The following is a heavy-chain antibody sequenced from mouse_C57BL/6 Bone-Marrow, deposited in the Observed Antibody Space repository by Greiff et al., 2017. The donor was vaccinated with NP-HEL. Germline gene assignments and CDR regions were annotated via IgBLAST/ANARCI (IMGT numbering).Heavy chain of an antibody. Sequence: VQRVESGPELVKPGASVKISCKASGYAFSSSWMNWVKQRPGKGLEWIGRIYPGDGDTNYNGKFKGKATLTADKSSSTAYMQLSSLTSEDYAVYFCVRITTVGAPYAMDYWGQGTSVTVSS. J-gene: IGHJ4*01. CDR3: VRITTVGAPYAMDY. V-gene: IGHV1-82*01. CDR1: GYAFSSSW. D-gene: IGHD1-1*01. CDR2: IYPGDGDT.